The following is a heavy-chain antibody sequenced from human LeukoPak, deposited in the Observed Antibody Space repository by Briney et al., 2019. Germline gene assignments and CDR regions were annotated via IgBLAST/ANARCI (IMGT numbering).Heavy chain of an antibody. V-gene: IGHV3-30*03. J-gene: IGHJ6*03. CDR3: ASPNCSSTSCYYYYMDV. CDR1: GFTFSSYG. Sequence: GGSLRLSCAASGFTFSSYGMHWVRQAPGKGLESVAVISYDGSNKYYADSVKGRFTISRDNSKNTLYLQMSSLRSEDTAVYYCASPNCSSTSCYYYYMDVWGKGTTVTVSS. CDR2: ISYDGSNK. D-gene: IGHD2-2*01.